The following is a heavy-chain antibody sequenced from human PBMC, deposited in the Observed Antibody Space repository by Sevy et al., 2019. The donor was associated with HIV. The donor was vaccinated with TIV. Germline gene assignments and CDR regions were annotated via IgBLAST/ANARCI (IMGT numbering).Heavy chain of an antibody. D-gene: IGHD2-8*01. CDR1: GFNFNIYS. J-gene: IGHJ4*02. CDR2: LSFGCGKI. CDR3: AREGCTRPHDY. Sequence: GGSLRLFCAVSGFNFNIYSMSWVRQAPGKGLEWVSTLSFGCGKINYADSVKGRFIISRDDSKNTLYLQMNSLRAEDTAVYFCAREGCTRPHDYWGQGTLVTVSS. V-gene: IGHV3-23*01.